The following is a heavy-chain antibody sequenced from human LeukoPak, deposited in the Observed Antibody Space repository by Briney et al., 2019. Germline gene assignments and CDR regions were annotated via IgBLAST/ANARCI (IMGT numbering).Heavy chain of an antibody. D-gene: IGHD2-2*02. CDR3: AKDRLKYCSSTSCYIPKR. J-gene: IGHJ4*02. CDR2: ISWNGGST. CDR1: GFIFDDYA. V-gene: IGHV3-43D*03. Sequence: GGSLRLSCTASGFIFDDYAMHWVRHAPGKGLEWVSLISWNGGSTYYADSVKGRFTISRVNSKNSLYLQMHSLRAEDTALYYCAKDRLKYCSSTSCYIPKRWGQGTLVTVSS.